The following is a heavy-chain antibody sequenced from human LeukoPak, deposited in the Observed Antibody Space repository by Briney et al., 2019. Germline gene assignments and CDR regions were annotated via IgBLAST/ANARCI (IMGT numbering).Heavy chain of an antibody. CDR1: FPSMTIPY. V-gene: IGHV4-59*11. CDR2: IYYIGGT. Sequence: SETLSLTCTVSFPSMTIPYSRSTRQPPGKGLEWIGYIYYIGGTNYNPSLKSRVTISLNTSKNQFSLKLITVTAADPAVYYCARGGVTAFSLWGQGTLVTVSS. J-gene: IGHJ4*02. CDR3: ARGGVTAFSL. D-gene: IGHD2-21*02.